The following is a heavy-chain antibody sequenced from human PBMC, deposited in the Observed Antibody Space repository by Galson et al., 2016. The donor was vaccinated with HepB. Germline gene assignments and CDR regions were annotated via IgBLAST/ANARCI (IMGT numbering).Heavy chain of an antibody. Sequence: SLRLSCAVSGFSFSSYAMNWVRQAPGKGLEWVSVISGTSASIFYGDSGKGRFTISRDNPKNTLYLQMNRLRAEDTAVYYCAKGGTPDDQTVNYAMDVWGQGTTVTVSS. J-gene: IGHJ6*02. D-gene: IGHD2-15*01. CDR2: ISGTSASI. CDR1: GFSFSSYA. CDR3: AKGGTPDDQTVNYAMDV. V-gene: IGHV3-23*01.